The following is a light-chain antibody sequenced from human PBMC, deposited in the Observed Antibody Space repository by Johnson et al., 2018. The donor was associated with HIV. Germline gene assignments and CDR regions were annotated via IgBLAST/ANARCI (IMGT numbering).Light chain of an antibody. Sequence: QSVLTQPPSVSAAPGQKVTISCSGSISNIGDNFVSWYQQFPGTAPKLLIYENNRRPSGIPDRFSGSKSGTSATLGITGLQPGDEADYYCGTWNTRLSVGHVFGTGTKVTVL. CDR2: ENN. V-gene: IGLV1-51*02. J-gene: IGLJ1*01. CDR3: GTWNTRLSVGHV. CDR1: ISNIGDNF.